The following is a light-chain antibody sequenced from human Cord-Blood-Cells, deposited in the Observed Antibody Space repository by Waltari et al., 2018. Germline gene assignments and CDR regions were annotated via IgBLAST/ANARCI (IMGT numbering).Light chain of an antibody. CDR2: GAS. J-gene: IGKJ3*01. CDR1: QSVSSN. V-gene: IGKV3-15*01. CDR3: QQYNNWPPFT. Sequence: EIVMTQSPATLSVSPGDRATLSCRASQSVSSNLAWYQQKPGQAPGLLIYGASTRATGIPARFSGSGSGTECTLTISSLQSEDFAVYYCQQYNNWPPFTFGPGTKVDIK.